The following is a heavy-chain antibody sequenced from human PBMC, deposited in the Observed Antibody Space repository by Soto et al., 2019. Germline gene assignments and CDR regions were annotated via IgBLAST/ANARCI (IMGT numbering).Heavy chain of an antibody. CDR1: GFTFSSYG. CDR3: AKTEHSSGWYYFDY. V-gene: IGHV3-30*18. D-gene: IGHD6-19*01. Sequence: LRLSCAASGFTFSSYGMHWVRQAPGKGLEWVAVISYDGSNKYYADSVKGRFTISRDNSKNTLYLQMNSLRAEDTAVYYCAKTEHSSGWYYFDYWGQGTLVTVSS. CDR2: ISYDGSNK. J-gene: IGHJ4*02.